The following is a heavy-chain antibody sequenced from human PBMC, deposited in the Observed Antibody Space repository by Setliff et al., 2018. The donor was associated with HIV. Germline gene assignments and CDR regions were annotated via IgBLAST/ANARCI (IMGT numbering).Heavy chain of an antibody. D-gene: IGHD6-6*01. CDR3: VKNIGGYSSSSVFDY. Sequence: PGGSLRLSCAASGFTFDDYAMHWVRQAPGKGLEWVSLISWNGGSTHYADSVKGRFTISRDNSKNSLYLQMNSLRTEDTALYYCVKNIGGYSSSSVFDYWGQGTLVTVSS. CDR2: ISWNGGST. CDR1: GFTFDDYA. V-gene: IGHV3-43D*04. J-gene: IGHJ4*02.